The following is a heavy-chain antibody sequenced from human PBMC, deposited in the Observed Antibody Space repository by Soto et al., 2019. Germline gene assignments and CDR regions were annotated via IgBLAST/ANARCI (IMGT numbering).Heavy chain of an antibody. V-gene: IGHV4-31*03. CDR3: ARAKKGIAAAENWFDP. D-gene: IGHD6-13*01. Sequence: QVQLQESGPGLVKPSQTLSLTCTVSGGSISSGGYYWSWIRQHPGKGLEWIGYIYYSGSTYSNPSLKRRVTISVDTSKTQFSLKLSSVTAADTAVYYCARAKKGIAAAENWFDPWGQGTLVTVSS. CDR1: GGSISSGGYY. J-gene: IGHJ5*02. CDR2: IYYSGST.